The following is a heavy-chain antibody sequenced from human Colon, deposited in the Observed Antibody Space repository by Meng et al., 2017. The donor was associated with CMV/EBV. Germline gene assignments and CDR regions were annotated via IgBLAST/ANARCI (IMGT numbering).Heavy chain of an antibody. J-gene: IGHJ6*02. CDR3: ARPEYGISGGHSGMDV. D-gene: IGHD6-6*01. CDR2: IKQDGSEK. Sequence: GESLKISCAASGFTFSSYWMSWVRQAPGKGLEWVANIKQDGSEKYYVDSVKGRFTISRDNAKNSLYLQMNSLRAEDTAVYYCARPEYGISGGHSGMDVWGQGTMVTVSS. V-gene: IGHV3-7*01. CDR1: GFTFSSYW.